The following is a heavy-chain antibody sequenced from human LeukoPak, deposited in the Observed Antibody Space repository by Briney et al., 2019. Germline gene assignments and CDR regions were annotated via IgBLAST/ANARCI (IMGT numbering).Heavy chain of an antibody. CDR1: GYTFTGYY. V-gene: IGHV1-2*04. CDR2: INPNSGGT. Sequence: GASVKVSCKASGYTFTGYYMHWVRQAPGQGLEWMGWINPNSGGTNYAQKFQGWVTMTRDTSISTAYMELSRLRSDDTAVYYCARGARLGDILTGHWFDPWGQGTLVTVSS. CDR3: ARGARLGDILTGHWFDP. D-gene: IGHD3-9*01. J-gene: IGHJ5*02.